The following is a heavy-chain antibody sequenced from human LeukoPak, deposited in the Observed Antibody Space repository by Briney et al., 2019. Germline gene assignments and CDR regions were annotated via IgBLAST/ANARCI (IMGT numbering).Heavy chain of an antibody. CDR3: AKAYSNYGYYMDV. CDR2: ISSSGNYI. D-gene: IGHD4-11*01. CDR1: GFTFNNYN. Sequence: GGSLRLSCRASGFTFNNYNMEWVRQAPGKGLEWISSISSSGNYIHYADSVKGRFTISRDNSKNTLYLQMNSLRAEDTAVYYCAKAYSNYGYYMDVWGKGTTVTVSS. J-gene: IGHJ6*03. V-gene: IGHV3-21*04.